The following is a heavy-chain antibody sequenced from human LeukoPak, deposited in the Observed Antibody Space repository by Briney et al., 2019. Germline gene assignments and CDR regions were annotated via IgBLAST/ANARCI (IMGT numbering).Heavy chain of an antibody. V-gene: IGHV3-30*02. D-gene: IGHD1-26*01. CDR1: GFTLSHNG. CDR3: AKDLHSGASCY. CDR2: IENDGNDK. Sequence: GGSLRLSCAASGFTLSHNGMHWVRQAPGKGLEWMAFIENDGNDKHLTDSVKGRFTISRDNSKNMLYLQMNSLRPEDTAVYYCAKDLHSGASCYWGQGTLVTVPS. J-gene: IGHJ1*01.